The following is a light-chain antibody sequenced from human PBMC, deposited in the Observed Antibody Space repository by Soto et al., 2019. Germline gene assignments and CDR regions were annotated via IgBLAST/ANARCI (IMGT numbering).Light chain of an antibody. V-gene: IGLV1-40*01. CDR1: SSNIGTGYD. CDR3: QSYDRCRSSFV. J-gene: IGLJ1*01. CDR2: SNA. Sequence: QSALTQPPSVSGAPGQRVTISCTGSSSNIGTGYDVHWYQQLPGTAPKLLIYSNANRPSGVPDRFSGSKSGTSASLAITGLQVEDEFFYYGQSYDRCRSSFVFGLGTKSPS.